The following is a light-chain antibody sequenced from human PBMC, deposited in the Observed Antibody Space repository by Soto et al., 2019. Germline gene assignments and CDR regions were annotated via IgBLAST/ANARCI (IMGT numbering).Light chain of an antibody. CDR1: SSNIGSNT. V-gene: IGLV1-44*01. CDR3: AAWDYSLNGVV. J-gene: IGLJ2*01. Sequence: QPVLPRPPSASGTPGQRVTISCSGSSSNIGSNTVNWYQQLPGTAPKLLTYSNNQRPSGVPDRFSGSKSGTSASLAISGLQSEDEADYYCAAWDYSLNGVVFGGGTKVTVL. CDR2: SNN.